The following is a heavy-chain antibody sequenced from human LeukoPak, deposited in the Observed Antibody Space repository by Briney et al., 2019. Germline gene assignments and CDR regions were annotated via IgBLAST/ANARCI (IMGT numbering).Heavy chain of an antibody. V-gene: IGHV4-39*07. D-gene: IGHD2-8*01. CDR3: ARDYCTNDVCRQIDC. J-gene: IGHJ4*02. Sequence: SETLSLTCTVSGDSITSRSYYWGWIHQPPGKGLEWIGSIYYTGSTYYNPSLKSRVTMSVDTSKNQFSLKLSSATAADTAVYYCARDYCTNDVCRQIDCWGQGTLVTVSS. CDR1: GDSITSRSYY. CDR2: IYYTGST.